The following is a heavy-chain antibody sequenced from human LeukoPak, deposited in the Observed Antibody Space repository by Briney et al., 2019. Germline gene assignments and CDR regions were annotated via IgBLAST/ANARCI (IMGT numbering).Heavy chain of an antibody. J-gene: IGHJ4*02. V-gene: IGHV2-5*02. CDR2: IHWDDDE. D-gene: IGHD3-22*01. Sequence: SGPTLVKPTQPLTPSCTVSGFSLNTSGLGVGRIRQPPGKALEWLALIHWDDDERYSASLKNRLTIREDNSKNQVVLVMTNMDPVDTATYYCLHSGMMVVAPFDHWGQGILVTVSS. CDR1: GFSLNTSGLG. CDR3: LHSGMMVVAPFDH.